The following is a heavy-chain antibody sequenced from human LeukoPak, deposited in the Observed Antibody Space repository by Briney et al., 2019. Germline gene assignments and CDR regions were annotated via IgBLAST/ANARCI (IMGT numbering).Heavy chain of an antibody. Sequence: GGSLRLSCAASGFTFSTYLMNWVRQAPGKGLEWVSSISSSSDYIYYVDSVKGRFTISRNNAKNSLFLQMNSLRAEDTAVYFCARGNIKFDYWGRGTLVTVSS. J-gene: IGHJ4*02. V-gene: IGHV3-21*01. CDR1: GFTFSTYL. CDR2: ISSSSDYI. CDR3: ARGNIKFDY.